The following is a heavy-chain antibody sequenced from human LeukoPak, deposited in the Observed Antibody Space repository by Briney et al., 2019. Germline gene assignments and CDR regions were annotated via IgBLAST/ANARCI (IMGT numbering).Heavy chain of an antibody. J-gene: IGHJ3*02. Sequence: ASVRVSCKASGYTFTGYYIHWVRQAPGQGLEWMGWIYPYSGDTNYAQNFQGRVTMTRDTSISTAYMELSSLKSDDTAVYYCARDRNSGSSLDIWGQGTMLTVSS. CDR2: IYPYSGDT. CDR1: GYTFTGYY. V-gene: IGHV1-2*02. CDR3: ARDRNSGSSLDI. D-gene: IGHD6-6*01.